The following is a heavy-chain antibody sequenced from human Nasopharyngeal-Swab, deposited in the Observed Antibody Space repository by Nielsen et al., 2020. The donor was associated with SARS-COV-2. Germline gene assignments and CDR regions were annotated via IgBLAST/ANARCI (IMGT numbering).Heavy chain of an antibody. CDR3: ASEGSGVFGVVIYAFDI. J-gene: IGHJ3*02. V-gene: IGHV1-24*01. CDR2: VVPEDGEP. D-gene: IGHD3-3*01. CDR1: GYTLTVLP. Sequence: ASVKVSCKVSGYTLTVLPIHWVRQAPGKGLECMGTVVPEDGEPIYAQNFQGRVTMTEDTSTYTAYLELSSLRSEDTAVYYCASEGSGVFGVVIYAFDIWGTGTLVTVSS.